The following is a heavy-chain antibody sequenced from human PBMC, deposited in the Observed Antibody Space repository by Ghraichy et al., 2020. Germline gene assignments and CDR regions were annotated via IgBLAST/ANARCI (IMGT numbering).Heavy chain of an antibody. V-gene: IGHV4-39*01. J-gene: IGHJ6*02. CDR3: ARHDYCSGGNCVLSHSEYGMDV. CDR2: IYYSGST. Sequence: SETLSLTCSVSGGSISSSRYFWGWIRQPPGKGLEWIGTIYYSGSTYYNPSLKIRVTISVDTSKNQFSLKLRSVTAADTAVYYCARHDYCSGGNCVLSHSEYGMDVWGQGTSVTVSS. D-gene: IGHD2-15*01. CDR1: GGSISSSRYF.